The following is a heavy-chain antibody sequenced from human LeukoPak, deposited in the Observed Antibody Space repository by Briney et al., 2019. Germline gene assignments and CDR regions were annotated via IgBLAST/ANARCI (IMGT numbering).Heavy chain of an antibody. CDR1: GFTFDDYG. D-gene: IGHD3-22*01. CDR2: INWNGGST. CDR3: ARDPTYYYDSSGYYLDY. J-gene: IGHJ4*02. V-gene: IGHV3-20*04. Sequence: GGSLRLSCAASGFTFDDYGMSWVRQAPGKGLEWVSGINWNGGSTGYADSVKGRFTISRDNAKNSLYLQMNSLRAEDTALYYCARDPTYYYDSSGYYLDYWGQGTLVSVSS.